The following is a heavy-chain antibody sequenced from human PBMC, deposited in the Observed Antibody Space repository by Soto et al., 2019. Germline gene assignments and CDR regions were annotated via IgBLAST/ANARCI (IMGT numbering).Heavy chain of an antibody. Sequence: PGGSLRLSCAASGFTFSSYSMNWVRQAPGKGLEWVASISSSSSYIYYADSVKGRFTISRDNAKNSLYLQMNSLRAEDTAVYYCAKATGFWSGYFAYWGQGTLVTVSS. CDR1: GFTFSSYS. CDR3: AKATGFWSGYFAY. V-gene: IGHV3-21*01. D-gene: IGHD3-3*01. J-gene: IGHJ4*02. CDR2: ISSSSSYI.